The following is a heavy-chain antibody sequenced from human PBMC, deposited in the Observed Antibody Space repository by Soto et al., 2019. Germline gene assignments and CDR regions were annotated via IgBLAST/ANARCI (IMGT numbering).Heavy chain of an antibody. D-gene: IGHD6-19*01. CDR3: AREGWLVLGGFDY. J-gene: IGHJ4*02. CDR1: GYTFTSYG. V-gene: IGHV1-3*01. CDR2: INACNGNT. Sequence: ASVKVSCKASGYTFTSYGISWVRQAPGQRLEWMGWINACNGNTKYSQKFQGRVTITRDTSASTAYMELSSLRSEDTAVYYCAREGWLVLGGFDYWGQGTLVTVSS.